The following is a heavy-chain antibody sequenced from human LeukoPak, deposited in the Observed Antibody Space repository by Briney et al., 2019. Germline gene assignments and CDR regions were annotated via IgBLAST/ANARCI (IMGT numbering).Heavy chain of an antibody. Sequence: PGGSLRLSCAASGFTFSSYSMNWVRQAPGKGLEWVSYISSSSNTIYYADSVKGRFTISRDNAKNSLYLQMNSLRAEDTAVYYCARDGGDDLNWGQGTLVTVSS. CDR1: GFTFSSYS. V-gene: IGHV3-48*01. D-gene: IGHD2-21*01. CDR3: ARDGGDDLN. J-gene: IGHJ4*02. CDR2: ISSSSNTI.